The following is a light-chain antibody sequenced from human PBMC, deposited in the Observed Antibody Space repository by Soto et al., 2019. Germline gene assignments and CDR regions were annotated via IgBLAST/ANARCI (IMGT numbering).Light chain of an antibody. Sequence: QSALTQPASVSGSPGQSIAISCTGTSSDVGGYYSVSWYQQHPGKAPKLVIYDVSNRPSGVSNRFSGSKSGNTASLTISGLQAEDEADSYCSSYTSSSTRVFGGGTKLTVL. CDR1: SSDVGGYYS. V-gene: IGLV2-14*01. CDR2: DVS. CDR3: SSYTSSSTRV. J-gene: IGLJ2*01.